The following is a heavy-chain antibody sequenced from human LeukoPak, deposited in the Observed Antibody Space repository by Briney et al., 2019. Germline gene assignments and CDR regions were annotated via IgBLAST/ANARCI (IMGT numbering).Heavy chain of an antibody. Sequence: LXWIGYIYYSGSTNYNPSLKSRVTISVDTSKNQFSLKLSSVTAADTAVYYCARATGYSYGHDYRGQGTLVTVSS. J-gene: IGHJ4*02. CDR2: IYYSGST. V-gene: IGHV4-59*01. D-gene: IGHD5-18*01. CDR3: ARATGYSYGHDY.